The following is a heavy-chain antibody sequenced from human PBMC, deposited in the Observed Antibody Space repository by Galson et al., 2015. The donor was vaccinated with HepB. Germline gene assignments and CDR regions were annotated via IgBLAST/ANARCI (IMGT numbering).Heavy chain of an antibody. Sequence: SLRLSCAASGFTFSRYAMTWVRQAPGKGLDWVSGIIASGGRTYYAASVKGRFTISRDNSRNTLYLQMNSLRVEDTAIYYCAQVEDLGATRLFHYWGQGTLVTVSS. CDR2: IIASGGRT. CDR1: GFTFSRYA. D-gene: IGHD1-26*01. J-gene: IGHJ4*02. V-gene: IGHV3-23*01. CDR3: AQVEDLGATRLFHY.